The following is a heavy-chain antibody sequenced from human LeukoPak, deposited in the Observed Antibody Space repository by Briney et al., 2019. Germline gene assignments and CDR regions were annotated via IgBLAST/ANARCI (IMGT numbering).Heavy chain of an antibody. CDR3: ARDNSVRDEAWWFYP. Sequence: ASVKVSCKAFGYTFTNNWMHWVRQTPGQGREWMGLISPTGGSTAYAQKFQGRVTLTRDMSTSTDYLELSSLRSEDTAVYYCARDNSVRDEAWWFYPWGQGTLVTVSS. CDR1: GYTFTNNW. V-gene: IGHV1-46*01. CDR2: ISPTGGST. J-gene: IGHJ5*02. D-gene: IGHD5-24*01.